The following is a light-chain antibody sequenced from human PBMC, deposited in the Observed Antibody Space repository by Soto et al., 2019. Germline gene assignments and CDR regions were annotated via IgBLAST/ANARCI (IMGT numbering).Light chain of an antibody. CDR3: WQYGRSLELT. J-gene: IGKJ4*01. CDR1: QTVSNNF. Sequence: IVLTQSPGTLSLSPGERATLSCRASQTVSNNFLAWYQEKPGRGPRLLFYGASTRATGIPDRFSGGRCGTAFSLTISRRDHEDFVVYYCWQYGRSLELTVGGGTKVEIK. CDR2: GAS. V-gene: IGKV3-20*01.